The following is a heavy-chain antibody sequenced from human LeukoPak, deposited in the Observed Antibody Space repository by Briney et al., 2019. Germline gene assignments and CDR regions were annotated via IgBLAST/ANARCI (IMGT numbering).Heavy chain of an antibody. Sequence: ASVKVSCKASGYTFTSYYMHWVRQAPGQGLEWMGIINPSGGSTSYAQKFQGRVTMTRDTSTSTVYMELSSLRSEDTAVYYCARDGSSSWYPYGYYYGMDVWGQGTTVTVSS. CDR1: GYTFTSYY. J-gene: IGHJ6*02. D-gene: IGHD6-13*01. CDR2: INPSGGST. CDR3: ARDGSSSWYPYGYYYGMDV. V-gene: IGHV1-46*01.